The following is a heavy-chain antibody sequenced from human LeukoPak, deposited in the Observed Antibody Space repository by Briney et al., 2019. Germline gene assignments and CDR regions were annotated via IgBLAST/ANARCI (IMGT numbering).Heavy chain of an antibody. J-gene: IGHJ4*02. D-gene: IGHD6-6*01. V-gene: IGHV3-21*01. Sequence: PGGSLRPSCAASGFTFSSYSMNWVRQAPGKGLEWVSSTSSSSSYIYYADSVKGRFTISRDNAKNSLYLQMNSLRAEDTAVYYCARVDSSSPDYWGQGTLVTVSS. CDR1: GFTFSSYS. CDR3: ARVDSSSPDY. CDR2: TSSSSSYI.